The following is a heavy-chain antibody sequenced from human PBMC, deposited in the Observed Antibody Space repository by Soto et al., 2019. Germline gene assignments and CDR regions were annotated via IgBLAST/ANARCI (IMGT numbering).Heavy chain of an antibody. Sequence: QVQLQQGGAGLLKPSETLSLTCAVYGGSFSGYYWSWIRQPPGKGLEWIGEINHSGSTNYNPSLKSRVTISVDTSKNQFSLKLSSVTAADTAVYYCARGLQLDYWGQGTLVTVSS. CDR1: GGSFSGYY. D-gene: IGHD5-18*01. V-gene: IGHV4-34*01. CDR2: INHSGST. CDR3: ARGLQLDY. J-gene: IGHJ4*02.